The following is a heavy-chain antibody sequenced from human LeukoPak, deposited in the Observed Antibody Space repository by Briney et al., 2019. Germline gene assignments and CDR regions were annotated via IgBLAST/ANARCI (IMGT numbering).Heavy chain of an antibody. J-gene: IGHJ4*02. CDR2: ISAYNGNT. Sequence: ASVKVSCKASGYTFTSYGISWVRQAPGQGLEWMGWISAYNGNTNYAQKLQGRVTMTTDTSTSTAYMELRSLRSDDTAVYYCARDRSYVDIVATILGYWGQGTLVTVSS. V-gene: IGHV1-18*01. CDR1: GYTFTSYG. D-gene: IGHD5-12*01. CDR3: ARDRSYVDIVATILGY.